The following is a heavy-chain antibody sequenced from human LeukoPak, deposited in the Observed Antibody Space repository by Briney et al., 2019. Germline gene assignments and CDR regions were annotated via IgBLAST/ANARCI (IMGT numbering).Heavy chain of an antibody. CDR2: IYYSGNT. D-gene: IGHD4-17*01. J-gene: IGHJ2*01. V-gene: IGHV4-59*12. CDR1: GGSIRGYY. Sequence: SETLSLTCTVSGGSIRGYYWTWIRQPPGKGLEWIGFIYYSGNTNYNPSLKSRVTISVDTSKNQFSLKLTSVTAADRAVYYCAREKESIDYGDSRISRYFDLWGRGTLVTVSS. CDR3: AREKESIDYGDSRISRYFDL.